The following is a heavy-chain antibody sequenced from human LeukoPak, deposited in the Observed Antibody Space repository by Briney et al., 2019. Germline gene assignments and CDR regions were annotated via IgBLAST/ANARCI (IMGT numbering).Heavy chain of an antibody. CDR1: GFTVSSNY. CDR2: IYSGGST. Sequence: GGSLRLSCAASGFTVSSNYMSWVRQAPGKGLEWVSVIYSGGSTYYADSVKGRFTISRDNSKNTLYLQMNSLRAEDTAVYYCARSYYGQTFDYWGQGTLVTVSS. J-gene: IGHJ4*02. D-gene: IGHD1-26*01. CDR3: ARSYYGQTFDY. V-gene: IGHV3-53*01.